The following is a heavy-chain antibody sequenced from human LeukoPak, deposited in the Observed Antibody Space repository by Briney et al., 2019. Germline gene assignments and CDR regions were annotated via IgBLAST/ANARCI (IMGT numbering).Heavy chain of an antibody. J-gene: IGHJ4*02. D-gene: IGHD1-26*01. V-gene: IGHV3-23*01. CDR3: AKVHYTASFPGSFPGRNYFDS. Sequence: GRSLRLSCTVSGFAFSGYAMSWVRQAPGKGPEWVSSIGARGDVAYSADSVKGRFTISRDNSKRTLFLQMNSLRAEDTAVYYCAKVHYTASFPGSFPGRNYFDSWGQGSLVSASS. CDR2: IGARGDVA. CDR1: GFAFSGYA.